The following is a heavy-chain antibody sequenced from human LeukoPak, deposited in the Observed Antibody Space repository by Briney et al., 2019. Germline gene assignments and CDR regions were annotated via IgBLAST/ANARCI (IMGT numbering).Heavy chain of an antibody. J-gene: IGHJ4*02. CDR1: GGSFSGYY. D-gene: IGHD3-22*01. CDR2: IYTSGST. Sequence: KPSETLSLTCAVYGGSFSGYYWSWIRQPPGRGLEWIGRIYTSGSTNYNPSLKSRVTISVDTSKNQFSLKLSSVTAADTAVYCCASSALYYDSSGYYYFDYWGQGTLVTVSS. V-gene: IGHV4-4*08. CDR3: ASSALYYDSSGYYYFDY.